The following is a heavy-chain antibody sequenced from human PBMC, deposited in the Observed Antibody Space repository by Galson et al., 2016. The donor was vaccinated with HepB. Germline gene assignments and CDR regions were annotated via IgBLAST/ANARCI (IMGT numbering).Heavy chain of an antibody. CDR3: ARQDSYDSTGLDY. J-gene: IGHJ4*02. D-gene: IGHD3-22*01. V-gene: IGHV1-69*04. CDR1: GGTSSNYA. Sequence: SVKVSCKASGGTSSNYAINWVRQAPGQGLEWMGRIIPIFDSANYAQKFQDRVAITVDKSTSTAYMELSSLSSEDTAVFYCARQDSYDSTGLDYWGQGTLVTVSS. CDR2: IIPIFDSA.